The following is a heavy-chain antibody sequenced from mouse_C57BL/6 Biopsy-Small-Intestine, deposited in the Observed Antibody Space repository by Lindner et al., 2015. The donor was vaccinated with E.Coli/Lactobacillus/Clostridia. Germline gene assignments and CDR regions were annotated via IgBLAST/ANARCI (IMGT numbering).Heavy chain of an antibody. CDR1: GYSITSDY. Sequence: VQLQESRTSAWTKPSQTLSLTCSVTGYSITSDYWNWIRKFPGNKLEYMGYISYSGSTYYDPSLKSRISITRDTSKNQYYLQLNSVTTEDTATYYCARGFDYWGQGTTLTVSS. CDR3: ARGFDY. V-gene: IGHV3-8*01. CDR2: ISYSGST. J-gene: IGHJ2*01.